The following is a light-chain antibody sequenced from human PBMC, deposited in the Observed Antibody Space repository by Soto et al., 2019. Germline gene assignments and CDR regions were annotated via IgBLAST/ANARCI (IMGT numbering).Light chain of an antibody. CDR1: QDISNY. Sequence: DIQMTQSPSSLSASVGDRVTITCQASQDISNYLNWYQQKPGKAPKLLIYDASNLETGVPSRFSGSGSGTDFTVTISSLQPADIATYYCQQYDNLPYTFGQGTKLEIK. V-gene: IGKV1-33*01. CDR3: QQYDNLPYT. CDR2: DAS. J-gene: IGKJ2*01.